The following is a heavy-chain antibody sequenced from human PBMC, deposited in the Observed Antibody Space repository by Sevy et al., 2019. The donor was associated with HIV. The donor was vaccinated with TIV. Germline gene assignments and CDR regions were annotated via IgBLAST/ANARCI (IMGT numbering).Heavy chain of an antibody. V-gene: IGHV3-30-3*01. Sequence: GGSLRLSCAASGIMHWVRHTQGKGLEWVAVISYDGINKNYADSVKGRFTLSRDNSKNTLSLQMNSPRTEDTAVYYCARDRSTRWINYYFDYWGQGTLVTVSS. CDR2: ISYDGINK. J-gene: IGHJ4*02. D-gene: IGHD2-2*01. CDR1: GI. CDR3: ARDRSTRWINYYFDY.